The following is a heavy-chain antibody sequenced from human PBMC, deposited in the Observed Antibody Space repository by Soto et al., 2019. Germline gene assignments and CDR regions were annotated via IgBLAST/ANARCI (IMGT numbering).Heavy chain of an antibody. Sequence: ASVKVSCKASGGTFSSYAISWVRQAPGQGLEWMGGIIPIFGTANYAQKFQGRVTITADESTSTAYMELSSLRSEDTAVYYCAILIAVAADYYYYYGMDVWGQGTTVTVSS. CDR2: IIPIFGTA. CDR3: AILIAVAADYYYYYGMDV. D-gene: IGHD6-19*01. CDR1: GGTFSSYA. J-gene: IGHJ6*02. V-gene: IGHV1-69*13.